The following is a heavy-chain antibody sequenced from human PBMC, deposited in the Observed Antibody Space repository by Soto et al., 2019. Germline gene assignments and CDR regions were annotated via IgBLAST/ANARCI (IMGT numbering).Heavy chain of an antibody. Sequence: GGSLRLSCAASGFTFSDYWMRWVRQAPGKGLEWVSNIKQDSIEKYYMDSVKGRFTISRDNAKNSLYLQMNSLRDEDTAVYYCLTANYYYGMDVWGQGTTVTVSS. CDR2: IKQDSIEK. V-gene: IGHV3-7*01. CDR3: LTANYYYGMDV. D-gene: IGHD2-21*02. J-gene: IGHJ6*02. CDR1: GFTFSDYW.